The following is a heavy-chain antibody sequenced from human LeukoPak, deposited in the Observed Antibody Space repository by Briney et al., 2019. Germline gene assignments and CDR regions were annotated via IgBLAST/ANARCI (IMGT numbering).Heavy chain of an antibody. V-gene: IGHV4-59*01. CDR3: ARGDYGDSDY. Sequence: SETLSLTCTFSGGPISSFYWSWIRQSPGKGLEWIGYNYYSGSANYNPSLKSRVTISVDASKNQFSLKLSSVTAADTAVYYCARGDYGDSDYWGQGILVTVSS. CDR1: GGPISSFY. CDR2: NYYSGSA. J-gene: IGHJ4*02. D-gene: IGHD4-17*01.